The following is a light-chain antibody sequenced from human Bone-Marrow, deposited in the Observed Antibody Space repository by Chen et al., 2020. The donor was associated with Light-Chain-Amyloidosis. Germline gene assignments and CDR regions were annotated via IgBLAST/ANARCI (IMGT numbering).Light chain of an antibody. V-gene: IGLV1-40*01. CDR1: SSNIGAGYD. Sequence: QSVLTQPPSAAGAPGQRVTISCTGSSSNIGAGYDVHWYQQLPGTAPKLLIYGNSNRPSGVPDRFSGSKSGTSASLAIPGLQAEDEADYYCQSYDSPHVVFGGGTKLTVL. CDR2: GNS. J-gene: IGLJ2*01. CDR3: QSYDSPHVV.